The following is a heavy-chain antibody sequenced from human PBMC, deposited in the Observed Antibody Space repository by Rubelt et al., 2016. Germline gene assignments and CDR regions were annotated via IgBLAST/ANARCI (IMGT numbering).Heavy chain of an antibody. D-gene: IGHD6-19*01. CDR3: ARPNRTSGWTQFDY. CDR1: GFTFSSYW. CDR2: IKQDGSEK. V-gene: IGHV3-7*01. J-gene: IGHJ4*02. Sequence: EVQLVESGGGLVQPGGSLRLSCAASGFTFSSYWMSWVRQAPGKGLEWVANIKQDGSEKYYVDSVKGRFTNSRDNAKNSLYLQMNSLRAEDTAVYYCARPNRTSGWTQFDYWGQGTLVTVSS.